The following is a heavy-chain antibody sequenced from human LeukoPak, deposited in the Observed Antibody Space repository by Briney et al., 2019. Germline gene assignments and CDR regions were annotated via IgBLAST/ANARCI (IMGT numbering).Heavy chain of an antibody. Sequence: PGGSLRLSCAASGFTFSSYWMSWVRQAPGKGREWGANIKQDGSEKYYVDSVKGGFTISRENAKNSVYMQMNSLRAEDTAVYYCARVNPIWFGESYYFDYWGQGTLVTVSS. V-gene: IGHV3-7*01. CDR1: GFTFSSYW. J-gene: IGHJ4*02. CDR2: IKQDGSEK. CDR3: ARVNPIWFGESYYFDY. D-gene: IGHD3-10*01.